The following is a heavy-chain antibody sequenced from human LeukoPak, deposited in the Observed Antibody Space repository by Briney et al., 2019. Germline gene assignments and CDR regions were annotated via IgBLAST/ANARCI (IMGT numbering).Heavy chain of an antibody. V-gene: IGHV4-34*01. D-gene: IGHD6-13*01. CDR3: ARGRYLTTGGGAAAGFLDY. CDR1: GGPFSGYY. Sequence: SSVTLTLTCGVDGGPFSGYYWNWIRQPPGKGLEWIGEINHSGSTNYNPSLKRRVTISVDTSQNQSSVRLSSVTAADTAVYYCARGRYLTTGGGAAAGFLDYWGQGTLVTVSS. CDR2: INHSGST. J-gene: IGHJ4*02.